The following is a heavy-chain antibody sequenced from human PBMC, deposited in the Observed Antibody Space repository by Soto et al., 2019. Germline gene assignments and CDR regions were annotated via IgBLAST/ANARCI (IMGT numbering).Heavy chain of an antibody. Sequence: ASVKVSCKASGYTFTGYYMHWVRQAPGQGLEWMGWINPNSGGTNYAQKFQGRVTMTRDTSISTAYMELSRLRSDDTAVYYCASRGYYYGSGSTYYFDYRGQGTLVTVSS. CDR3: ASRGYYYGSGSTYYFDY. D-gene: IGHD3-10*01. CDR2: INPNSGGT. V-gene: IGHV1-2*02. CDR1: GYTFTGYY. J-gene: IGHJ4*02.